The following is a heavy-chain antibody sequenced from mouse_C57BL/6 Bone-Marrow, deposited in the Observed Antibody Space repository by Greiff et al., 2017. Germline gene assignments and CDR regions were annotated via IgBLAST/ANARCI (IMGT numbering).Heavy chain of an antibody. CDR3: AVYYYGSSYGDY. D-gene: IGHD1-1*01. J-gene: IGHJ2*01. Sequence: VQLQQPGAELVKPGASVKLSCKASGYTFTSYWMQWVKQRPGQGLEWIGEIDPSDSYTNYNQKFKGKATLTVDTSSSTAYMQLSSLTSEDSAVDYCAVYYYGSSYGDYWGQGTTLTVSS. CDR1: GYTFTSYW. CDR2: IDPSDSYT. V-gene: IGHV1-50*01.